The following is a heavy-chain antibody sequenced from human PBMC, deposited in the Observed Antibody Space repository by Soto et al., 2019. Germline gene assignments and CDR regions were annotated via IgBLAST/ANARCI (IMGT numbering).Heavy chain of an antibody. J-gene: IGHJ6*02. Sequence: QITLKESGPTLVKPTQTLTLTCTFSGFSLSTSGVGVGWIRQPPGKALEWLALICWDDDKRYSPSLKSRLTITKDTPKNQVVLTITNMDPVDTATYYCAHSDYCSSTSCYAPRGYYYYGMDVWGQGTTVTVSS. CDR2: ICWDDDK. D-gene: IGHD2-2*01. V-gene: IGHV2-5*02. CDR1: GFSLSTSGVG. CDR3: AHSDYCSSTSCYAPRGYYYYGMDV.